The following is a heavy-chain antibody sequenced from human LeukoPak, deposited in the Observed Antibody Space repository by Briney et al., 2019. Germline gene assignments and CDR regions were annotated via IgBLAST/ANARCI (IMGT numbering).Heavy chain of an antibody. Sequence: KPSETLSLTCAVYGGSFSGYYWSWIRQPPGKGLEWIGEINHSGSTNYNPSLKSRVTISVDTSKNQFSLKLSSVTAADTAVYYCARGRFLEWYFDYWGQGTLVTVSS. J-gene: IGHJ4*02. CDR1: GGSFSGYY. D-gene: IGHD3-3*01. V-gene: IGHV4-34*01. CDR3: ARGRFLEWYFDY. CDR2: INHSGST.